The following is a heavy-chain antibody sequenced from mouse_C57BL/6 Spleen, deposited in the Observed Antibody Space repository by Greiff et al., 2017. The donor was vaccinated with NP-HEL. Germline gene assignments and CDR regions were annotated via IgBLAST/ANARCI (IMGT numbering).Heavy chain of an antibody. CDR2: IYPGNSDT. J-gene: IGHJ4*01. Sequence: DVQLQESGTVLARPGASVKMSCKTSGYTFTSYWMHWVKQRPGQGLEWIGAIYPGNSDTSYNQKFKGKAKLTAVTSASTAYMELSSLTNEDSAVYYCTRENITTVVSYAMDYWGQGTSVTVSS. CDR1: GYTFTSYW. D-gene: IGHD1-1*01. CDR3: TRENITTVVSYAMDY. V-gene: IGHV1-5*01.